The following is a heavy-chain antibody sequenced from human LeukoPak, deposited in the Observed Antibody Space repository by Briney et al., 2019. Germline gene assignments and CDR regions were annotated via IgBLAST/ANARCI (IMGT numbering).Heavy chain of an antibody. J-gene: IGHJ4*02. CDR2: IKQDGSEK. D-gene: IGHD2-15*01. Sequence: GGSLRLSCAASGFTFGSYWMSWVRQAPGKGLEWVANIKQDGSEKYYVDSVKGRFTISRDNAKNSLYLQMNSLRAEDTAVYYCARGMGRPFDYWGQGTLVTVSS. V-gene: IGHV3-7*01. CDR3: ARGMGRPFDY. CDR1: GFTFGSYW.